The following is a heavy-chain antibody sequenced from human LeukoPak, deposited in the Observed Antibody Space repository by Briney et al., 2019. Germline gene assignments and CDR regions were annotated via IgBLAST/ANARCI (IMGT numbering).Heavy chain of an antibody. V-gene: IGHV3-9*03. CDR1: GFTFDDYA. D-gene: IGHD2-2*01. J-gene: IGHJ3*02. Sequence: PGGSLRLXCAASGFTFDDYAMHWVRQAPGKGLEWVWGISWNSGSIVYADSVKGRFTIARDNAKNSLYPRVNSLRAEDMPLYYCAKAWRRYSSKDSFDIWGQGTMVTVSS. CDR3: AKAWRRYSSKDSFDI. CDR2: ISWNSGSI.